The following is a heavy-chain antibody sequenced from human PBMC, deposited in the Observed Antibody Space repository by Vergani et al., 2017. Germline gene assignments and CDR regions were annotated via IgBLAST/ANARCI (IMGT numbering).Heavy chain of an antibody. CDR1: GYTFNSYG. V-gene: IGHV1-18*01. D-gene: IGHD3-10*01. Sequence: QVQLVQSGAEVKKPGASVKVSCKASGYTFNSYGISWVRQAPGQGLEWMGWISVYNGNTNYAQKLQGRVTMTTDKYTSTAYMGLRSRRSDDTAVYYCAREVQSPWVRGVLNWFDPWGQGTLVTVSS. CDR2: ISVYNGNT. J-gene: IGHJ5*02. CDR3: AREVQSPWVRGVLNWFDP.